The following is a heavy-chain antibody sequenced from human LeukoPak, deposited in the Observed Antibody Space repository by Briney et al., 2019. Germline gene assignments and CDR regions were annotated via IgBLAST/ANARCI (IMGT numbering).Heavy chain of an antibody. CDR3: TRGFPLREYSYGFEY. CDR2: LNPDTGNT. CDR1: GYSFPSFD. J-gene: IGHJ4*02. D-gene: IGHD5-18*01. Sequence: ASVKVSCKASGYSFPSFDINWVRQASGQGLEWMGWLNPDTGNTGYAQKFQGRVAITMNASISTAYLELRSLRSEDTALYYCTRGFPLREYSYGFEYWGPGTLVTVSS. V-gene: IGHV1-8*03.